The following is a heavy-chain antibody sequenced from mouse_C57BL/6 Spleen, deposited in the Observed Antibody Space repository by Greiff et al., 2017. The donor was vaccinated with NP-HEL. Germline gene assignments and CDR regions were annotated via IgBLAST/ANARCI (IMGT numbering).Heavy chain of an antibody. J-gene: IGHJ4*01. CDR3: ARSESNSYAMDY. CDR2: INPSTGGT. CDR1: GYSFTGYY. V-gene: IGHV1-42*01. Sequence: DVQLQESGPELVKPGASVKISCKASGYSFTGYYMNWVKQSPEKSLEWIGEINPSTGGTTYNQKFKAKATLTVDKSSSTAYMQLKSLTSEDSAVYYCARSESNSYAMDYWGQGTSVTVSS. D-gene: IGHD2-5*01.